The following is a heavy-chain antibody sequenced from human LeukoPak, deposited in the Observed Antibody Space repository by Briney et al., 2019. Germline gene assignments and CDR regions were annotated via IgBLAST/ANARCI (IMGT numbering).Heavy chain of an antibody. CDR1: GFTFSSYS. D-gene: IGHD1-26*01. V-gene: IGHV3-21*01. CDR2: ISSSYI. J-gene: IGHJ4*02. CDR3: ATSPSLSIVGAISVDY. Sequence: GGSLRLSCAASGFTFSSYSMNWVRQAPGKGLEWVSSISSSYIYYADSVKGRFTISRDNAKNSLYLQMNSLRAEDTAVYYCATSPSLSIVGAISVDYWGQGTLVTVSS.